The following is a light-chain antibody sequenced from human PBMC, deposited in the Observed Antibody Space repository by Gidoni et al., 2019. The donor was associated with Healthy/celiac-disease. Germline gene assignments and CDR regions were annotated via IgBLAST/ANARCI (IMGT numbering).Light chain of an antibody. Sequence: IVMTPSPDPLAVSLGERATINGKSSQSVLYSSNNKNYLAWYQQKPGQPPKLLIYWASTREYGVPDRCSGSGSGTDFTLTISSLQAEDVAVYYCQQYYSTPYTFGQGTKLEIK. V-gene: IGKV4-1*01. CDR2: WAS. CDR1: QSVLYSSNNKNY. CDR3: QQYYSTPYT. J-gene: IGKJ2*01.